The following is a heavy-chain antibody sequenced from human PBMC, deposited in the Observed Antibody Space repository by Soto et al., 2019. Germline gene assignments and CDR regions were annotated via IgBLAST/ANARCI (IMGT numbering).Heavy chain of an antibody. Sequence: ASVKVSCKASGYTFTDYFIHWVRQAPGQGFEGMGWINPNSRGTNYAPKFQGRVTMTRDTYNSTDYMELRGLRSDDTAVYYCARVTLKSGNWFDPWGQGTLVNVSS. CDR1: GYTFTDYF. D-gene: IGHD3-10*01. CDR2: INPNSRGT. J-gene: IGHJ5*02. V-gene: IGHV1-2*02. CDR3: ARVTLKSGNWFDP.